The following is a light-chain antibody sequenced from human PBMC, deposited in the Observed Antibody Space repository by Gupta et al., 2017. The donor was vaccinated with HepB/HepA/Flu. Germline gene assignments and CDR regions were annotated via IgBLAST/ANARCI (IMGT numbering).Light chain of an antibody. J-gene: IGKJ3*01. CDR2: WAS. Sequence: DIVMTQSPDSLAASLGARATINCKSSQSVLSSSNNKNYLAWYQQKPGQPPKLLIYWASTRESGVPDRFSGSGSGTDFTLTITSLQAEDVAVYSCQQYYSTLSFGPGTKVDIK. CDR1: QSVLSSSNNKNY. V-gene: IGKV4-1*01. CDR3: QQYYSTLS.